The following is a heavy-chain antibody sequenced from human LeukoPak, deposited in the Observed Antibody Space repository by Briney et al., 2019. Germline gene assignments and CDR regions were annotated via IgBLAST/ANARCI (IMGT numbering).Heavy chain of an antibody. J-gene: IGHJ4*02. D-gene: IGHD5-12*01. CDR3: ARDQGRYSGYDHYFDY. CDR1: GGSISSYY. V-gene: IGHV4-59*06. Sequence: PSETLSLTCTVSGGSISSYYWSWIRQHPGKGLEWIGYIYYSGSTYYNPSLKSRVTISVDTSKNQFSLKLSSVTAADTAVYYCARDQGRYSGYDHYFDYWGQGTLVTVSS. CDR2: IYYSGST.